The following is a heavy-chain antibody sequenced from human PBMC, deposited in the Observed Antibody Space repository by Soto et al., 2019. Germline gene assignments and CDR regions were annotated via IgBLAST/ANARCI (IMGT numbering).Heavy chain of an antibody. V-gene: IGHV1-8*01. D-gene: IGHD3-3*01. CDR1: GYTFTSYD. CDR2: MNPNSGNT. Sequence: GPSVKVSCKASGYTFTSYDINWVRQATGQGLEWMGWMNPNSGNTGYAQKFQGRVTMTRNTSISTAYMELSSLRSEDTAVYYCSLRFLEYDSGYYYYGMDVWGQGTTVTVSS. J-gene: IGHJ6*02. CDR3: SLRFLEYDSGYYYYGMDV.